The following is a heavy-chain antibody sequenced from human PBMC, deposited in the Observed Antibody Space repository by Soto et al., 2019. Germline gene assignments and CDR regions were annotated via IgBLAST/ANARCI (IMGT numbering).Heavy chain of an antibody. V-gene: IGHV3-23*01. CDR1: GFTFRHYA. J-gene: IGHJ4*02. CDR2: ISGSGDNT. CDR3: AKLTTGYYDY. D-gene: IGHD4-17*01. Sequence: GGSLRLSCVASGFTFRHYAMSWVRQAPGKGLEWVSGISGSGDNTYYGDSVKGRFTISRDNSKNTLYVQMNSLRAEDTAVYYSAKLTTGYYDYWGQGTLVTVSS.